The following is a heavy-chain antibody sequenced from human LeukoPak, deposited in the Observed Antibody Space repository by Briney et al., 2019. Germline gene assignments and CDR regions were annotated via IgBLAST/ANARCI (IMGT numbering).Heavy chain of an antibody. Sequence: SETLSLTCAVYGGSFSGYYWSWIRQPPGKELEWIGEINHSGSTNYNPSLKSRVTISVDTSKNQFSLKLSSVTAADTAVYYCARDGYSSSSFDYWGQGTLVTVSS. CDR2: INHSGST. CDR1: GGSFSGYY. J-gene: IGHJ4*02. CDR3: ARDGYSSSSFDY. V-gene: IGHV4-34*01. D-gene: IGHD6-13*01.